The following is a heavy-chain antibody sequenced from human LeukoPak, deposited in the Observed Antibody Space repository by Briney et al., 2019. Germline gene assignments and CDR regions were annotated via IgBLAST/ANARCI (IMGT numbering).Heavy chain of an antibody. CDR3: ARGVDYHYYYYMNF. V-gene: IGHV3-7*01. CDR2: IKQDGSEK. Sequence: GGSLRLSCAASGFTFSNYWLTWVRQAPGKGLEWVANIKQDGSEKHYVDSVKGRFTISRDNAKRSLYLQMNSLRAEDTAVFYCARGVDYHYYYYMNFWGKGTTVTVSS. CDR1: GFTFSNYW. J-gene: IGHJ6*03.